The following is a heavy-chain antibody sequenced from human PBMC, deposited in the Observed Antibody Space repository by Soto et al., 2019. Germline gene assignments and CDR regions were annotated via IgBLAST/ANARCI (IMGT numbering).Heavy chain of an antibody. V-gene: IGHV3-30*03. CDR3: SFCFEHSSGYVYS. CDR2: ISFASSDE. J-gene: IGHJ4*02. Sequence: QVQLVESGGGVVQPGRSLRLSCAASEFTFITYGMHWVRQAPGKGLEWVSFISFASSDEYYADSVKGRFTISRDDSKNTLYLQMHRMRPEDTAMYYCSFCFEHSSGYVYSWGQGTLVTVST. CDR1: EFTFITYG. D-gene: IGHD3-22*01.